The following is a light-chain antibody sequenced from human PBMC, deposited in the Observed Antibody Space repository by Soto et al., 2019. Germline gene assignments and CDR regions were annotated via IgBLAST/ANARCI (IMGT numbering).Light chain of an antibody. V-gene: IGKV3-20*01. Sequence: EIVLTQSPGTLSLSPGARATLSCRATHNIHSDYLAWYQQKLGQAPKLLIYGASSRPTGIPDRFSGSGSGTDITQTISRLEPEDVAVYYCQKYGSSHTFGQGTKLEIK. CDR1: HNIHSDY. CDR2: GAS. J-gene: IGKJ2*01. CDR3: QKYGSSHT.